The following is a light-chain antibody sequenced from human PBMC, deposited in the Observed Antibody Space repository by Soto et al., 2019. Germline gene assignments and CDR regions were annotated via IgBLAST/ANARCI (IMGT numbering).Light chain of an antibody. Sequence: EIVMTQSPATLSVSPGERATLSCRASQSVSSNLAWYQQKPGQAPRLLIYGASNRATGIPARFSGSGSGTEFTLTISSLQSEDFAVYYCQQYNNWVTFGQGTKVEIK. V-gene: IGKV3-15*01. J-gene: IGKJ1*01. CDR3: QQYNNWVT. CDR2: GAS. CDR1: QSVSSN.